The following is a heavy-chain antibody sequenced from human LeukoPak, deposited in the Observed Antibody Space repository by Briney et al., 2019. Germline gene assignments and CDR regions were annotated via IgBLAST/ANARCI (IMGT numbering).Heavy chain of an antibody. D-gene: IGHD5-18*01. CDR3: ARHRLGYSYGPFDY. J-gene: IGHJ4*02. CDR2: ISYTGST. Sequence: PETLSLTCNVSGGSLNTYYWSWVRQPPGKGLEWIGYISYTGSTNYNPSLRSRVTISVDTSKTQFSLKLSSVTAADTAVYYCARHRLGYSYGPFDYWGQGTLVTVSS. CDR1: GGSLNTYY. V-gene: IGHV4-59*08.